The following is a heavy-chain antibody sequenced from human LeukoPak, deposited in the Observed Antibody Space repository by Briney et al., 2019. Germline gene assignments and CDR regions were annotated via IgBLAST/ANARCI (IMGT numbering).Heavy chain of an antibody. Sequence: SQTLSLTCAVSGGSISSGGYSWSWIRPPPGKGLEWIGYIYHSGSTYYNPSLKSRVTISLDRSKNQFALNLSSVTAADTAVYYCASSKIEGHFDYWGQGTLVTVSS. CDR3: ASSKIEGHFDY. V-gene: IGHV4-30-2*01. J-gene: IGHJ4*02. D-gene: IGHD4-11*01. CDR2: IYHSGST. CDR1: GGSISSGGYS.